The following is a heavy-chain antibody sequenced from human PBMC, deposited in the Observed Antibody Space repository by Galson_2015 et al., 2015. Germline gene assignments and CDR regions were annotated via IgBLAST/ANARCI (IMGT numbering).Heavy chain of an antibody. Sequence: SVKVSCKASGYIFTSFDINWVRQAPGQGLEWVGWMKPNSGNTCYAQKFQGRVTMTRNTSISTAYMELSSLRSEDTAVFYCASACIESRPQVRRCYYYIDVWGKGTTVTVSS. J-gene: IGHJ6*03. CDR2: MKPNSGNT. V-gene: IGHV1-8*01. CDR3: ASACIESRPQVRRCYYYIDV. CDR1: GYIFTSFD. D-gene: IGHD6-6*01.